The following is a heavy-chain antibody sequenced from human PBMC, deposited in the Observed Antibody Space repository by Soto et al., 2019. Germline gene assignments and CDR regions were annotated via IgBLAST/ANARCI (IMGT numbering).Heavy chain of an antibody. V-gene: IGHV1-2*02. CDR2: INPNSGGT. CDR3: ARAVAVPADFDY. J-gene: IGHJ4*02. CDR1: GYTFTGYD. Sequence: ASVTVSCTASGYTFTGYDMHWVRQAPGQGLEWMGWINPNSGGTNYAQKFQGRVTITRDTSASTAYMELSSLRSEDTAVYYCARAVAVPADFDYWGQGTLVSVSS. D-gene: IGHD6-19*01.